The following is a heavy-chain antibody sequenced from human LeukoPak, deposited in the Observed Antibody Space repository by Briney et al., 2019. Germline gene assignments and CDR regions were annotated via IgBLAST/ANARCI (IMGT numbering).Heavy chain of an antibody. CDR3: AREGSPSYGMDV. D-gene: IGHD2-15*01. CDR2: ISSSSSYT. Sequence: GGSLRLSCAASGFTFSDYYMSWIRQAPGKGLEWVSYISSSSSYTNYADSVKGRFTISRDNAKNSLYLQMNSLRAEDTAVYYCAREGSPSYGMDVWGQGTTVTVSS. V-gene: IGHV3-11*06. J-gene: IGHJ6*02. CDR1: GFTFSDYY.